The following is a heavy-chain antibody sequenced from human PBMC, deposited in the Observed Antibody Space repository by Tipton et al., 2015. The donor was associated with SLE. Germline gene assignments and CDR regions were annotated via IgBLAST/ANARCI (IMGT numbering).Heavy chain of an antibody. D-gene: IGHD3-16*01. V-gene: IGHV3-7*01. Sequence: GSLRLSCAASGFTFIRFWMTWVRQAPGKGLEGVANIKKEAREENYVDSVKGRFTISRDNDNNLVYLQMNSLRAEDTAVYYCASIMTTKIRSDVWGQGTTVTVSS. CDR3: ASIMTTKIRSDV. CDR1: GFTFIRFW. J-gene: IGHJ6*02. CDR2: IKKEAREE.